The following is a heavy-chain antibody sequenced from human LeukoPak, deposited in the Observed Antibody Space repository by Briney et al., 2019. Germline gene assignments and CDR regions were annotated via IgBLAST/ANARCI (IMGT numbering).Heavy chain of an antibody. CDR3: ARPPNWDNSAYRPMDV. CDR1: GFTFNAFW. CDR2: IRQDGVEK. J-gene: IGHJ6*02. Sequence: GGSLRLSCGGSGFTFNAFWMTWVRLAPGKGLEWVANIRQDGVEKQYVDSVRGRFTISRDNAKNSLYLQMTSLRVEDTAVYYCARPPNWDNSAYRPMDVWGQGTAVIVSS. D-gene: IGHD3-22*01. V-gene: IGHV3-7*01.